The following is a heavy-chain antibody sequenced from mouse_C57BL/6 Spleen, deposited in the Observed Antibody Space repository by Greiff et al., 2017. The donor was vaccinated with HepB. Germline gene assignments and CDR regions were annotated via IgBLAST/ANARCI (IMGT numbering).Heavy chain of an antibody. Sequence: QVQLQQPGAELVKPGASVKLSCKASGYTFTSYWMQWVKQRPGQGLEWIGEIDPSDSYTNYNQKFKGKATLTVDTSSSTAYMQLSSLTSEDSAVYYCARDGSLAMDYWGQGTSVTVSS. CDR2: IDPSDSYT. V-gene: IGHV1-50*01. CDR3: ARDGSLAMDY. D-gene: IGHD2-3*01. CDR1: GYTFTSYW. J-gene: IGHJ4*01.